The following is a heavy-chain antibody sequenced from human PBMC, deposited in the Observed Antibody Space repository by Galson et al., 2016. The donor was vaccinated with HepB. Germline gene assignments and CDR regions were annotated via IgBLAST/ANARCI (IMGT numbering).Heavy chain of an antibody. CDR3: ARTQGQRVNHYYFDH. D-gene: IGHD3-10*01. Sequence: SETLSLTCNVSGGSVSSGRHYWAWIRQPPGKGLEYIGSVYYGGSTYYNPSLESRVTISVDTSKNQFSLKVSSVTAADTAVYYCARTQGQRVNHYYFDHWGQGTLVTVSS. CDR1: GGSVSSGRHY. CDR2: VYYGGST. J-gene: IGHJ4*02. V-gene: IGHV4-39*01.